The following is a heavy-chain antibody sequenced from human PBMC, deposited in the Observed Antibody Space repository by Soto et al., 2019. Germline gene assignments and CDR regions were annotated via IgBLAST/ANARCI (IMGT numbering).Heavy chain of an antibody. Sequence: ETLSLTCTVSGGSIYRSGYYWGWIRQPPGRGLEWIGNIDYNGVTYSNPSLKSRVTISRDTSKNQFSLKLTSVTAADTALYYCGKVLVGATGHTDSDSWGQGTLVTVSS. CDR2: IDYNGVT. D-gene: IGHD2-15*01. CDR1: GGSIYRSGYY. V-gene: IGHV4-39*01. CDR3: GKVLVGATGHTDSDS. J-gene: IGHJ4*02.